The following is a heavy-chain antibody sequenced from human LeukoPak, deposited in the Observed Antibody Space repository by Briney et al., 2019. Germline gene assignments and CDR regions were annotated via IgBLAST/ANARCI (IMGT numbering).Heavy chain of an antibody. CDR1: GYTFTGYY. D-gene: IGHD6-13*01. V-gene: IGHV1-2*02. CDR3: ARGPNIAAAGHNFDY. Sequence: ASVKVSCKASGYTFTGYYMHWMRQAPGQGLEWMGWINPNSGGTNYAQKFQGRVTMTRDTSISTAYMELSRLRSDDTAVYYCARGPNIAAAGHNFDYWGQGTLVTVSS. J-gene: IGHJ4*02. CDR2: INPNSGGT.